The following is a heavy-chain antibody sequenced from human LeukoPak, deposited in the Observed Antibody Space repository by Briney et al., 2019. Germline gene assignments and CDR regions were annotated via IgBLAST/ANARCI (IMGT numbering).Heavy chain of an antibody. D-gene: IGHD3-3*01. J-gene: IGHJ6*02. CDR3: ARGSVVGVVIMLLLLHPMDV. CDR2: IIPIFGTA. CDR1: GGTFSSYA. V-gene: IGHV1-69*13. Sequence: ASVKVSCKASGGTFSSYAISWVRQAPGQGLEWMGGIIPIFGTANYAQKFQGRVTITADESTSTAYIELSSLRSEDTAVYYCARGSVVGVVIMLLLLHPMDVWGQGTTVTVSS.